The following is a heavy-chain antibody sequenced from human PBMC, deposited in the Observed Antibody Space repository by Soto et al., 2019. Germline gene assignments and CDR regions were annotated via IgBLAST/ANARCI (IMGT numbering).Heavy chain of an antibody. CDR1: GYTFTSYA. Sequence: QVQLVQSGAEEKKPGASVKVSCKASGYTFTSYAMHWVRQAPGQRLEWMGWINAGNGNTKYSQKFQDRVTITRDTSASTAQMELSSLRSEDTDGDYCARAVAVPADFDYWGQGTLVTVSS. CDR3: ARAVAVPADFDY. V-gene: IGHV1-3*05. J-gene: IGHJ4*02. CDR2: INAGNGNT. D-gene: IGHD6-19*01.